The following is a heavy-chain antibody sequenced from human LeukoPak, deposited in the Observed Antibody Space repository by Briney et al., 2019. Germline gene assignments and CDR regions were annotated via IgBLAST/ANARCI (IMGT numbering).Heavy chain of an antibody. CDR2: ISYDGSNK. CDR3: AKDGDYGSGSYYYGMDV. CDR1: RFTFSSYG. Sequence: GGSLRLSCAASRFTFSSYGMHWVRQAPGKGLEWVAVISYDGSNKYYADSVKGRFTISRDNSKNTLYLQMNSLRAEDTAVYYCAKDGDYGSGSYYYGMDVWGKGTTVTVSS. V-gene: IGHV3-30*18. J-gene: IGHJ6*04. D-gene: IGHD3-10*01.